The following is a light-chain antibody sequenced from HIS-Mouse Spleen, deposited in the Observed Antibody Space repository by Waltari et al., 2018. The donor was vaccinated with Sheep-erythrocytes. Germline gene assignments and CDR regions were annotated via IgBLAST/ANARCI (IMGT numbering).Light chain of an antibody. V-gene: IGLV1-36*01. J-gene: IGLJ2*01. Sequence: QSVLTQPPSVSEAPRQRVTISCSGSSSNIGNNAVNWYQQLPGKAPKLLIYYDDLLPSGVSVRFSGSKSGTSASLAISGLQSEDEADYYCAAWDDRLNGVVFGGGTKLTVL. CDR3: AAWDDRLNGVV. CDR2: YDD. CDR1: SSNIGNNA.